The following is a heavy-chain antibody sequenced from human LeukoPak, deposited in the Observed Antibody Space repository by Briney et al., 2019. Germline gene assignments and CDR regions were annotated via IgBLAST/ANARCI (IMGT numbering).Heavy chain of an antibody. CDR3: ATEHIATLQTFDY. J-gene: IGHJ4*02. CDR2: IIPIFGTA. V-gene: IGHV1-69*05. CDR1: GGTFSSYA. D-gene: IGHD4-11*01. Sequence: SVKVSCKASGGTFSSYAFSWVRQAPGQGLEWMGRIIPIFGTANYAQKFQGRVTITTDESTSTAYMELSSLRSEDTAVYYCATEHIATLQTFDYWGQGTLVTVSS.